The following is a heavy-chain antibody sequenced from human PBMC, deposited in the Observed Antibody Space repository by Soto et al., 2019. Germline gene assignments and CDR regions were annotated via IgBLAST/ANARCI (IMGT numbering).Heavy chain of an antibody. V-gene: IGHV4-31*03. J-gene: IGHJ4*02. D-gene: IGHD6-19*01. Sequence: PSETLSLTCTVSGGSISSGGYYWSWIRQHPGKGLEWIGYIYYSGSTYYNPSLKSRVTISVDTSRNQFSLKLSSVTAADTAVYYCARKAVAAPFDYWGQGTLVTVSS. CDR1: GGSISSGGYY. CDR3: ARKAVAAPFDY. CDR2: IYYSGST.